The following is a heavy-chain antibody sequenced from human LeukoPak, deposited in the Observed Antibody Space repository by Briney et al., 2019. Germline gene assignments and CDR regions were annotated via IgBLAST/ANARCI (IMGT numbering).Heavy chain of an antibody. V-gene: IGHV5-51*01. CDR3: ARDMAAAGTDVFDY. CDR1: GYSFTSSW. Sequence: GESLKISCKGSGYSFTSSWIGWVRQMPGKGLGWMGIIYPGASDTRYSPSFQGQVTISVDKSITTAYLQWSSLKASDTAMYYCARDMAAAGTDVFDYWGQGTLVTVSS. CDR2: IYPGASDT. D-gene: IGHD6-13*01. J-gene: IGHJ4*02.